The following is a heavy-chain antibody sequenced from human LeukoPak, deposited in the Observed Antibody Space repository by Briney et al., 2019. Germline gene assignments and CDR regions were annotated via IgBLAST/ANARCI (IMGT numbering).Heavy chain of an antibody. CDR1: GGSISSSSYY. V-gene: IGHV4-39*07. J-gene: IGHJ4*02. Sequence: SETLSLTCTVSGGSISSSSYYWGWIRQPPGKGLEWIGSIYYSGSTYYNPSLKSRVTISVDTSKNQFSLKLSSVTAADTAVYYCASNPKQWLVRDYYFDYWGQGTLVTVSS. D-gene: IGHD6-19*01. CDR3: ASNPKQWLVRDYYFDY. CDR2: IYYSGST.